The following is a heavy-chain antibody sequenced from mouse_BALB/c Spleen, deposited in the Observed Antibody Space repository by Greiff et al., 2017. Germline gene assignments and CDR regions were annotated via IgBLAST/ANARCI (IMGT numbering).Heavy chain of an antibody. CDR3: ARSLYDGGGAWFAY. D-gene: IGHD2-3*01. CDR2: IDPETGGT. CDR1: GYTFTDYE. J-gene: IGHJ3*01. Sequence: VQLQQSGAELVRPGASVTLSCKASGYTFTDYEMHWVKQTPVHGLEWIGAIDPETGGTAYNQKFKGKATLTADKSSSTAYMELRSLTSEDSAVYYCARSLYDGGGAWFAYWGQGTLVTVSA. V-gene: IGHV1-15*01.